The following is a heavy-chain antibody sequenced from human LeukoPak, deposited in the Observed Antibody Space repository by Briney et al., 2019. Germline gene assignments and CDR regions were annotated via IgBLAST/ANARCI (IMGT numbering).Heavy chain of an antibody. Sequence: PGGSLRLSCGASGFSFSDYGMHWVRQAPGKGLEWVAFIRIDGTNKNYADSVKGRFTISRDNSRNTLFLQMNSLRVEDTAIYYCASPERVWGSYPRNWGQGTLVTVSS. D-gene: IGHD3-16*02. V-gene: IGHV3-30*02. J-gene: IGHJ4*02. CDR2: IRIDGTNK. CDR1: GFSFSDYG. CDR3: ASPERVWGSYPRN.